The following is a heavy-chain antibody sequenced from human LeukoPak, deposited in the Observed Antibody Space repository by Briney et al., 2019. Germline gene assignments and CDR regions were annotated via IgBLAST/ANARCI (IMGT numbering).Heavy chain of an antibody. V-gene: IGHV1-2*02. CDR1: GYTFTGYY. Sequence: ASVKVSCKASGYTFTGYYMHWVRQAPGQGLEWMGWINPNSGGTNYAQKFQGRATMTRDTSISTAYMELSRLRSDDTAVYYCARLTDTINWFDPWGQGTLVTVSS. D-gene: IGHD3-10*01. J-gene: IGHJ5*02. CDR3: ARLTDTINWFDP. CDR2: INPNSGGT.